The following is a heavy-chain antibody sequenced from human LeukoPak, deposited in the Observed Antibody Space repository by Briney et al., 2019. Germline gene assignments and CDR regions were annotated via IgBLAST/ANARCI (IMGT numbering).Heavy chain of an antibody. CDR2: ILYDGSNK. CDR1: GFTFSSYG. Sequence: GGSLRLSCAASGFTFSSYGMHWVRQAPGKGLEWVAVILYDGSNKYYGDSVKGRFTISRDNSKNTLYLQMNSLRAEDTAVYYCARDAYRDRYFDYWGQGTLVTVSS. D-gene: IGHD4-11*01. J-gene: IGHJ4*02. V-gene: IGHV3-30*03. CDR3: ARDAYRDRYFDY.